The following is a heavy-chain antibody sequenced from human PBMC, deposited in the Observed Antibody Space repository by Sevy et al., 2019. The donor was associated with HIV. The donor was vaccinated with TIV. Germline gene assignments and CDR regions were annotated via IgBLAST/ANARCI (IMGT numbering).Heavy chain of an antibody. D-gene: IGHD3-10*01. CDR1: GFTFTNYA. V-gene: IGHV3-23*01. CDR2: ISDSGDTT. CDR3: AKLPSTVMFREKGY. J-gene: IGHJ4*02. Sequence: GGSLRLSCAASGFTFTNYAMNWVRQAPGKGLEWVSGISDSGDTTHYAESVKGRFTISRDNSKNTVSLQMSSLRAEDTAIYYCAKLPSTVMFREKGYWGQGTRVTFSS.